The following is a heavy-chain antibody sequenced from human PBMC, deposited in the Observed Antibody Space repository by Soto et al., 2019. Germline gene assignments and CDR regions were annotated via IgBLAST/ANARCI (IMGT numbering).Heavy chain of an antibody. V-gene: IGHV3-21*01. CDR1: GFTFSTYS. J-gene: IGHJ6*02. CDR2: ISSSSGYI. Sequence: EVQLVESGGGLVKPGGSLRLSCAASGFTFSTYSMNWVRQAPGKGLEWVSSISSSSGYIYYADSVKGRFTISRDDAKNSLSLQMTSLRAEGTAVYYCARVRSYSYGQGYGMDVWGQGTTVTVSS. CDR3: ARVRSYSYGQGYGMDV. D-gene: IGHD5-18*01.